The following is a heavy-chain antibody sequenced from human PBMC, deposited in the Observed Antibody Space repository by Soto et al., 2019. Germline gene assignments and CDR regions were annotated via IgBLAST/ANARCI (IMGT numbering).Heavy chain of an antibody. CDR1: GYTFTSYD. V-gene: IGHV1-8*01. Sequence: GASVKVSGKASGYTFTSYDINWVRQATGQGLEWMGWMNPNSGNTGYAQKFQGRVTMTRNTSISTAYMELSSLRSEDTAVYYCARGQGQLWIYYYGMDVWGQGTTVTVSS. D-gene: IGHD5-18*01. CDR3: ARGQGQLWIYYYGMDV. J-gene: IGHJ6*02. CDR2: MNPNSGNT.